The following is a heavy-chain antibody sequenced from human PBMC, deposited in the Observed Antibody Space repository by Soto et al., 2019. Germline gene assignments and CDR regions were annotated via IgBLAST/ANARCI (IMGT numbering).Heavy chain of an antibody. CDR3: ARDGGSFEAVAGTLDL. CDR2: IIPIFGTA. J-gene: IGHJ2*01. D-gene: IGHD6-19*01. V-gene: IGHV1-69*01. CDR1: GGTFSSYA. Sequence: QVQLVQSGAEVKKPGSSVKVSCKASGGTFSSYAISWVRQAPGQGLEWMGGIIPIFGTANCAQKFQGRVTITADESTSTAYMELSSLRSEDTAVYYCARDGGSFEAVAGTLDLWGRGTLVTVSS.